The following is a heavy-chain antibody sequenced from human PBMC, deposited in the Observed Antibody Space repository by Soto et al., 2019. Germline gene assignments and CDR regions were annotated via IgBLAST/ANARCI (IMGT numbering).Heavy chain of an antibody. CDR3: AKEERNSGWYGLYWFDP. J-gene: IGHJ5*02. CDR1: GFTFSSYG. CDR2: ISYDGSNK. V-gene: IGHV3-30*18. Sequence: QVQLVESGGGVVQPGRSLRLSCAASGFTFSSYGMHWVRQAPGKGLEWVAVISYDGSNKYYADSVKGRFTISRDNSKNTLYLQMNSLRAEDTVVYYCAKEERNSGWYGLYWFDPWGQGTLVTVSS. D-gene: IGHD6-19*01.